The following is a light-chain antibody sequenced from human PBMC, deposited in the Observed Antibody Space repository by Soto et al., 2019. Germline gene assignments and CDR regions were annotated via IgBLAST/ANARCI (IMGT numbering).Light chain of an antibody. CDR2: GPS. CDR3: QQYGSSPLYT. J-gene: IGKJ2*01. CDR1: QSVSSSY. V-gene: IGKV3-20*01. Sequence: EIVLTQSPGTLSLSPGERATLSCRASQSVSSSYLAWYQHKPGQAPRLLIYGPSARATGIPDRFSGSGSGTDFTLTISRLEPEDFAVYYCQQYGSSPLYTFGQGTKLEIK.